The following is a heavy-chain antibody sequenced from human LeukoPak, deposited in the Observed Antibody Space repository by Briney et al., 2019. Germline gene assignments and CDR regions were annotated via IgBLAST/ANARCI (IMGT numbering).Heavy chain of an antibody. CDR2: ISWKSDRE. CDR1: GFTFDDYA. Sequence: GGSLRLSCTTSGFTFDDYAMHWVRQAPGKGLEWVSGISWKSDREHYADSVRGRFTISRDNAKNTLYLQMNTLRVEDTAVYYCTRDLMDYDVSTGLHHYYMDVWGQGTTVTVSS. V-gene: IGHV3-9*01. CDR3: TRDLMDYDVSTGLHHYYMDV. J-gene: IGHJ6*02. D-gene: IGHD3-9*01.